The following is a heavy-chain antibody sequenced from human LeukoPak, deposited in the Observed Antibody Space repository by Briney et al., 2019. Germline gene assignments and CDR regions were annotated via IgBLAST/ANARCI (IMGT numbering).Heavy chain of an antibody. CDR1: GGSFSGYY. Sequence: PSQTLSLTCAVCGGSFSGYYWSWIRQPPGKGLEWIGEINHSGSTNYNPSLKSRVTISVDTSKNQFSLKLSSVTAADTAVYYCARQVVWFDPWGQGTLVTVSS. CDR2: INHSGST. J-gene: IGHJ5*02. CDR3: ARQVVWFDP. V-gene: IGHV4-34*01.